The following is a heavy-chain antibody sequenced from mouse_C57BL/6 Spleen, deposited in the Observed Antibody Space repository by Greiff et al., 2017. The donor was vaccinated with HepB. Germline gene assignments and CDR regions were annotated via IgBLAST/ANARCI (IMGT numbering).Heavy chain of an antibody. D-gene: IGHD1-1*01. CDR1: GYTFTSYW. CDR2: IDPSDSYT. Sequence: QVQLQQSGTELVKPGASVKLSCKASGYTFTSYWMQWVKQRPGQGLEWIGEIDPSDSYTNYNQKFKGKATLTVDTSSSTAYMQLSSLTSEDSAVYYCARSGYYGSSPYAMDYWGQGTSVTVSS. J-gene: IGHJ4*01. V-gene: IGHV1-50*01. CDR3: ARSGYYGSSPYAMDY.